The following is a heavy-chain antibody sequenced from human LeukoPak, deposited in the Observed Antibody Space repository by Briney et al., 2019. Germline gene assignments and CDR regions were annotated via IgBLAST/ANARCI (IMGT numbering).Heavy chain of an antibody. D-gene: IGHD2-2*01. J-gene: IGHJ5*01. CDR3: AKVFEGHCSSTSCYEFDF. CDR1: AFTFSTYG. CDR2: ISLDGNNK. V-gene: IGHV3-30*18. Sequence: GSLRLSCAASAFTFSTYGMSWVRQAPGKGLEWVAVISLDGNNKYHADSVRGRFTISRDNSKNTLYLQMKSLRTEDTAVYYCAKVFEGHCSSTSCYEFDFWGQGTLVTVSS.